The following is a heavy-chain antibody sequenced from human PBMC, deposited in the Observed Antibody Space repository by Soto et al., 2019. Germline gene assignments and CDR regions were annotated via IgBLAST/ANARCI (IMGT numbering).Heavy chain of an antibody. J-gene: IGHJ4*02. CDR2: TSNNNDKT. V-gene: IGHV1-18*04. CDR1: GYPFSSHG. D-gene: IGHD3-10*01. CDR3: ARSPMAPEPLDY. Sequence: GASVKDSCQACGYPFSSHGLNWLRQAPGQEVEWMGWTSNNNDKTNYAKKFQSRLTQTTDESTSTAYLELTTLTYDDTSVYSCARSPMAPEPLDYWGQGTLVTVSS.